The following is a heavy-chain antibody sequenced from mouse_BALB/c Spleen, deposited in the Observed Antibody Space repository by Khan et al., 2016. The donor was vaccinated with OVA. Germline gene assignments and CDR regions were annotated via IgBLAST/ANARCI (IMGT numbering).Heavy chain of an antibody. V-gene: IGHV1-7*01. D-gene: IGHD1-1*01. CDR3: VNHGSSSAWFTY. CDR1: GYTFTSYW. J-gene: IGHJ3*01. CDR2: INPSTDYT. Sequence: QVQLQQSGAELAKPGASVKMSCKASGYTFTSYWMHWVKQRPGQGLEWIGYINPSTDYTYYNQKFKDKATLTADKSSNTAYMQLTSLTSEDPAVYYCVNHGSSSAWFTYWGQGTLVTVSA.